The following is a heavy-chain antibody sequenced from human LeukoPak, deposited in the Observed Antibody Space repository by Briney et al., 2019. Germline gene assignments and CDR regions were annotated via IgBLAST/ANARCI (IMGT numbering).Heavy chain of an antibody. CDR2: ISSSSSYI. D-gene: IGHD4-17*01. J-gene: IGHJ4*02. CDR3: ARSEGDYNFDY. CDR1: GFTFSSYS. Sequence: GGSLRLSCAASGFTFSSYSMNWVRQAPGKGLEWVSSISSSSSYIYYADSVKDRFTISRDNAKNSLYLQMNSLRAEDTAVYYCARSEGDYNFDYWGQGTLVTVSS. V-gene: IGHV3-21*01.